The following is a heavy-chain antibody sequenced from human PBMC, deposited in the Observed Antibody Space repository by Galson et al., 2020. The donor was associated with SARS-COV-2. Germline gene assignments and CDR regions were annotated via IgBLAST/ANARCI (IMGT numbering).Heavy chain of an antibody. CDR3: ARTGAPHYYYSYYMDV. Sequence: GVSLRLSCAASGFTSSRYTMNWVRHVPGKGLEWVSSITSSSTYIDYADSVKGRFTISRDNAKNPLYLQMNSLRAGDTAVYFCARTGAPHYYYSYYMDVWGKGTTVTVSS. CDR1: GFTSSRYT. D-gene: IGHD2-8*02. V-gene: IGHV3-21*01. J-gene: IGHJ6*03. CDR2: ITSSSTYI.